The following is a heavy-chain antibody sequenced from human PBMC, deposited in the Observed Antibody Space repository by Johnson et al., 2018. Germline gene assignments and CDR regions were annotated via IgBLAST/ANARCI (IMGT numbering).Heavy chain of an antibody. CDR1: GFTFSSYS. V-gene: IGHV3-21*01. Sequence: VQLVESGGGLVKPGGSLRLSCAASGFTFSSYSMNWVRQAPGKGLEWVSSISSSSSYIYYADSVKGRFTISRDNAKNSLYLQMNSLRAEDTAVYYCARDHDYGDYRVSYYYGMDVWGQGTTVTVSS. CDR3: ARDHDYGDYRVSYYYGMDV. J-gene: IGHJ6*02. CDR2: ISSSSSYI. D-gene: IGHD4-17*01.